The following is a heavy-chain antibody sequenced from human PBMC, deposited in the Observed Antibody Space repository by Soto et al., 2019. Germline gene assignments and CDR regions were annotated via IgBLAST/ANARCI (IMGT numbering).Heavy chain of an antibody. Sequence: PSETLPVTGSVSVAALNSGNYYWSWILQVPGKGLEWIGHIYVTGAVDYNPSLRDRITISQDTSERQFSLNLRLVTAADTAVYYCARLRIATNNYKWFDPWGQGTLVTVSS. V-gene: IGHV4-31*03. J-gene: IGHJ5*02. D-gene: IGHD2-21*01. CDR1: VAALNSGNYY. CDR2: IYVTGAV. CDR3: ARLRIATNNYKWFDP.